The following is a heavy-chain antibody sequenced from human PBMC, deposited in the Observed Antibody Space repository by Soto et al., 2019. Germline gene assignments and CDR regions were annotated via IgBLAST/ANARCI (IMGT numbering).Heavy chain of an antibody. CDR2: ISGSAGNT. J-gene: IGHJ5*02. D-gene: IGHD3-22*01. V-gene: IGHV3-23*01. Sequence: GGSLRLSCAASGFTFSSYAMSWVRQAPGKGLEWVSAISGSAGNTNYADSARGRFTISRDNSKNILYLQMNSLRAEDTAVYYCARDYYDSSGYYEYNWFDPWGQGTLVTVS. CDR1: GFTFSSYA. CDR3: ARDYYDSSGYYEYNWFDP.